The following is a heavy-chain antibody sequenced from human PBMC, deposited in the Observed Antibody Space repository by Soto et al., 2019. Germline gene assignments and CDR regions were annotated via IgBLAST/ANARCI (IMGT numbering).Heavy chain of an antibody. V-gene: IGHV4-34*01. CDR3: ARGYGGYDHSYYYYYMDV. J-gene: IGHJ6*03. CDR2: INHSGST. CDR1: GGSFSGYY. D-gene: IGHD5-12*01. Sequence: PSETLSLTCAVYGGSFSGYYWSWIRQPPGKGLEWIGEINHSGSTNYNPSLKSRVTISVDTSKNQFSLKLSSVTAADTAVYYCARGYGGYDHSYYYYYMDVWGKGTTVTVSS.